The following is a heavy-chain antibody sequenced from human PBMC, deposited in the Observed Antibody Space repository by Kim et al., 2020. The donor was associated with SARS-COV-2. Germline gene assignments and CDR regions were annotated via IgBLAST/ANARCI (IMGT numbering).Heavy chain of an antibody. CDR2: TK. CDR3: AKLALGNLDY. D-gene: IGHD7-27*01. V-gene: IGHV3-30*02. J-gene: IGHJ4*02. Sequence: TKYYTDSVKGQYTISIDNAKNPLYLQMNSLRAEDTAVYYCAKLALGNLDYWGQGTLVTVSS.